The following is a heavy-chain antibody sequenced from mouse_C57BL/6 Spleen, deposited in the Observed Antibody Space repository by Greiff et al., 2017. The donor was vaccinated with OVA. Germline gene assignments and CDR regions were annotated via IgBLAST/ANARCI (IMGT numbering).Heavy chain of an antibody. CDR2: IYPGDGDT. J-gene: IGHJ3*01. Sequence: VKLMESGPELVKPGASVKISCKASGYAFSSSWMNWVKQRPGKGLEWIGRIYPGDGDTNYNGKFKGKATLTADKSSSTAYMQLSSLTSEDSAVYFCARGYYDYDVGPWFAYWGQGTLVTVSA. V-gene: IGHV1-82*01. D-gene: IGHD2-4*01. CDR1: GYAFSSSW. CDR3: ARGYYDYDVGPWFAY.